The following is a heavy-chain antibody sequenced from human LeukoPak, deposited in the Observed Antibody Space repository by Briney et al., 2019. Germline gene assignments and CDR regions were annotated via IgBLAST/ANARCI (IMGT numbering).Heavy chain of an antibody. CDR3: AREVWTTVATSHYYYMDV. CDR1: GFTFRTYE. D-gene: IGHD4-17*01. V-gene: IGHV3-48*03. Sequence: GGSLTLSCATSGFTFRTYEMNWVRQAPGKGLEWVSYISGSGTTIYYADSVKGRFTISRDNAKNSLYLQMNSLRAEDTALYYCAREVWTTVATSHYYYMDVWGKGTTVTVSS. CDR2: ISGSGTTI. J-gene: IGHJ6*03.